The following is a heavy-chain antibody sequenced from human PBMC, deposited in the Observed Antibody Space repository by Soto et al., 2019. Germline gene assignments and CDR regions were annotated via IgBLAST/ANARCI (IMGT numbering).Heavy chain of an antibody. CDR1: GGSISSGGYY. CDR2: IYYSGNT. V-gene: IGHV4-31*03. CDR3: ARTHGDYVALLRY. D-gene: IGHD4-17*01. Sequence: QVQLQESGPGLVKPSQTLSLTCTVSGGSISSGGYYCNWIRQLPGKVLEWIGYIYYSGNTHYNPSLKSRVTISVDTSKNQFSLKLASVTAADTAVYYCARTHGDYVALLRYWGQGTLVTVSS. J-gene: IGHJ4*02.